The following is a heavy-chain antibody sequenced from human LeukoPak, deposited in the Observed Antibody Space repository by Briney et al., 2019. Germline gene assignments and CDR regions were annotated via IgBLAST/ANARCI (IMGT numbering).Heavy chain of an antibody. D-gene: IGHD3-10*01. CDR3: ARWAAALPRVPKSHMDV. CDR2: INHSGST. Sequence: SETPSLTCAVYGGSFSGYYWSWIRQPPGKGLEWIGEINHSGSTNYNPSLKSRVTISVDTSKNQFSLKLSSVTAADTAVYYCARWAAALPRVPKSHMDVWGEGTTVTVSS. V-gene: IGHV4-34*01. J-gene: IGHJ6*03. CDR1: GGSFSGYY.